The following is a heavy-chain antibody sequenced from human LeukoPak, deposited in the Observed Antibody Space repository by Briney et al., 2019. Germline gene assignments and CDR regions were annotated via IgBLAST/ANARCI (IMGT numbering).Heavy chain of an antibody. V-gene: IGHV4-59*12. Sequence: PSETLSLTCTVSGGSISSYYWSWIRQPAGKGLEWIGYIYYSGSTNYNPSLKSRVTISVDTSKNQFSLKLSSVAAADTAVYYCARVVYSYGLNLFDPWGQGTLVTVSS. CDR1: GGSISSYY. D-gene: IGHD5-18*01. CDR2: IYYSGST. J-gene: IGHJ5*02. CDR3: ARVVYSYGLNLFDP.